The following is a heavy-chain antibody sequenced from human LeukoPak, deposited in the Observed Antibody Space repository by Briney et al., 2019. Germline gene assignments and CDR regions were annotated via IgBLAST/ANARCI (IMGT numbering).Heavy chain of an antibody. CDR3: ARDPYGSGSYSFAYYYYYYRMDV. CDR1: GFHYRRFS. CDR2: ISRTSRYI. V-gene: IGHV3-21*01. Sequence: GGPLSLPSVVTGFHYRRFSMNSSRHATGKGLDQVSSISRTSRYIYSTDSVKDRFTISRDNAKNSLYLQMNSLSAEDTALYYCARDPYGSGSYSFAYYYYYYRMDVWGKGTTVTVSS. D-gene: IGHD3-10*01. J-gene: IGHJ6*04.